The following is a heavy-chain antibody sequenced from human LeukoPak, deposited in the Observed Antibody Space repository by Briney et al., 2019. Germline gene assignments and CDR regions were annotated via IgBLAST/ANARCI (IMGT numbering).Heavy chain of an antibody. Sequence: SETLSLTCAVYGGSFSGYYWSWIRQPPRKGLEWNGEINHSGSTNYNPSLKSRVTISVDTSKNQFSLKLSSVTAADTAVYYCARGPRYNWNDVPFDYWGQGTLVTVSS. CDR3: ARGPRYNWNDVPFDY. CDR1: GGSFSGYY. D-gene: IGHD1-1*01. V-gene: IGHV4-34*01. J-gene: IGHJ4*02. CDR2: INHSGST.